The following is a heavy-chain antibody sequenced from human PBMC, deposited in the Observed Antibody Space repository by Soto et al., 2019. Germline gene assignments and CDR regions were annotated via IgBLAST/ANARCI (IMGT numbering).Heavy chain of an antibody. Sequence: SETLSLTCTVSGGSISSHFWSWVRQPPGKGLEWIGYIYYSGSTNYNPSLNSRVTISVDTSKKYFSLKLTSVTATDTAVYYCARRYNSGGFLSYRFDYWGQGTLVTVSS. CDR3: ARRYNSGGFLSYRFDY. CDR2: IYYSGST. CDR1: GGSISSHF. J-gene: IGHJ4*02. V-gene: IGHV4-59*08. D-gene: IGHD6-25*01.